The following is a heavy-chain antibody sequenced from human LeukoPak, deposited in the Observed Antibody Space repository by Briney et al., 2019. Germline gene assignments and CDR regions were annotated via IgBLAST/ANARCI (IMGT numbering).Heavy chain of an antibody. CDR2: ISWTSGSI. CDR3: AKDSGGGSSDSYYYYGMDV. Sequence: PGRSLRLSCAASGFTFDDYAMHWVRQAPGKGLEWVSGISWTSGSIGYADSVKGRFTISRDNAKNSLYLQMNSLRAEGTALYYCAKDSGGGSSDSYYYYGMDVWGQGTTVTVSS. D-gene: IGHD6-6*01. V-gene: IGHV3-9*01. CDR1: GFTFDDYA. J-gene: IGHJ6*02.